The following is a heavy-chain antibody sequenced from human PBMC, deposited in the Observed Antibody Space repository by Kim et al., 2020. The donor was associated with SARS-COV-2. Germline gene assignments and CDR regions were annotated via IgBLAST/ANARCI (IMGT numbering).Heavy chain of an antibody. CDR3: ASFGGSGWAYFDY. Sequence: SQSVQGQVTISADKSISTAYLQWGSLKASDTAMYYCASFGGSGWAYFDYWGQGTLVTVSS. V-gene: IGHV5-51*01. D-gene: IGHD6-19*01. J-gene: IGHJ4*02.